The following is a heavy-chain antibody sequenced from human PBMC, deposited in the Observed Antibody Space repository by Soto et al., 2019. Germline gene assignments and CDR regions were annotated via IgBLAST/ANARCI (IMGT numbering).Heavy chain of an antibody. D-gene: IGHD5-18*01. Sequence: KRREWMGGFDPEDGETIYAQKFQGRVTMTEDTSTDTAYIELSSLRSEDTAVYYCVTFWAIDGMSYEGQAWDILVQGTIVTVSS. CDR3: VTFWAIDGMSYEGQAWDI. J-gene: IGHJ3*02. V-gene: IGHV1-24*01. CDR2: FDPEDGET.